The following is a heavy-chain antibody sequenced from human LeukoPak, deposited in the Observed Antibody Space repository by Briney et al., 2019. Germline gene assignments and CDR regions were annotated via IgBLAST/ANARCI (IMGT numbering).Heavy chain of an antibody. CDR3: ARDDGLDVFDV. CDR2: ISSSSSDT. V-gene: IGHV3-11*05. D-gene: IGHD2-8*01. CDR1: GFTFSDYH. Sequence: PGGSLRLSCAASGFTFSDYHMSWIRQAPGKGLEWVSSISSSSSDTKYADSVKGRFTISRDNAKKSLYLQMNSLRAEDTAVYYCARDDGLDVFDVWGQGTAVTVSS. J-gene: IGHJ3*01.